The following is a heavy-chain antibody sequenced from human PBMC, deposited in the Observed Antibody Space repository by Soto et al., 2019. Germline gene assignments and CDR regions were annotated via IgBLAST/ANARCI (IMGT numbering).Heavy chain of an antibody. J-gene: IGHJ5*02. D-gene: IGHD2-8*02. Sequence: SETLSLTCTVSGDSITSYYWSWIRQPPGKGLEWIGYIYYTGSTYYNPSLKSRVTISIDTSKKQFSLKLTSVTAADTAVYYCARRLNSGAWWRFDPWGQGTLVTVSS. CDR2: IYYTGST. CDR1: GDSITSYY. V-gene: IGHV4-59*01. CDR3: ARRLNSGAWWRFDP.